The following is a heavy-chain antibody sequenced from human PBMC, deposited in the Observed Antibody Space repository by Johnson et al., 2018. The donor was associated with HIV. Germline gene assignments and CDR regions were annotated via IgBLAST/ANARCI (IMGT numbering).Heavy chain of an antibody. J-gene: IGHJ3*02. CDR3: VREGSEWLAGENTFDI. D-gene: IGHD6-19*01. CDR2: ISYDGTNE. V-gene: IGHV3-30*14. Sequence: QMLLVESGGGVVQPGKSLRLSCAASGFTFSIYSMHWVRQAPGKGLEWVAIISYDGTNEYYADSVQGRFTISRDSSKNTLYLQMNSLRAEDPAVYYCVREGSEWLAGENTFDIWGQGTMVTVSS. CDR1: GFTFSIYS.